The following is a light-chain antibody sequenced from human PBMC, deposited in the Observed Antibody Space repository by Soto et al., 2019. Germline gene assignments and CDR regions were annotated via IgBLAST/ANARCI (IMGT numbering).Light chain of an antibody. J-gene: IGKJ2*01. V-gene: IGKV3-11*01. CDR3: QQRSNWPPYT. CDR2: DAT. Sequence: EIVLTQSPATLSLSPGERATLSCRASQSVSTYLAWYQQKPGQAPRLLIYDATNRATGIPARFRGSGSGTDFTLTISNLEPEDFAVYYCQQRSNWPPYTFGQGTKLEIK. CDR1: QSVSTY.